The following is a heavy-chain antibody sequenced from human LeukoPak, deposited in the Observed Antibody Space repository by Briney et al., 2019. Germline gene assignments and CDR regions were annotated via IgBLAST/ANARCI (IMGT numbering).Heavy chain of an antibody. CDR2: INHSGST. CDR3: ARAGDCSSTSCNNWFDP. CDR1: GGSSCAYY. V-gene: IGHV4-34*01. J-gene: IGHJ5*02. D-gene: IGHD2-2*01. Sequence: PSETLSLTSAVYGGSSCAYYWSWIGRPPGKGREGLGGINHSGSTNYNPSLKSRVTISVYTSKNQFSLKLSSVTAANTAVSYCARAGDCSSTSCNNWFDPWGQGTLVTVSS.